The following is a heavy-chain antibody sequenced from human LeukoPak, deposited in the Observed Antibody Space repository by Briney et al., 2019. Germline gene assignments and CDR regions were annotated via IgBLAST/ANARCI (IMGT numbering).Heavy chain of an antibody. CDR1: GFTFDDYA. D-gene: IGHD6-13*01. J-gene: IGHJ1*01. CDR2: ISWNSGSI. V-gene: IGHV3-9*01. CDR3: AKDNAAAGSEYFQH. Sequence: GGSLRLSCAASGFTFDDYAMHWVRQAPGKGLEWVSGISWNSGSIGYADSVKGRFTISRDNAKNSLYLQMNSLRAEDTALYYCAKDNAAAGSEYFQHWGQGTLITVSS.